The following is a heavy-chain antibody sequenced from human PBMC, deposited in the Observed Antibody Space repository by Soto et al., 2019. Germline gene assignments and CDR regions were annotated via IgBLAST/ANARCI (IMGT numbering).Heavy chain of an antibody. CDR1: GFTFNNYG. J-gene: IGHJ4*02. D-gene: IGHD4-4*01. CDR3: AREKAYSKDC. Sequence: QVQLEESGGGVVQPGRSLRLSCAASGFTFNNYGMHWVRQAPGKGLEWVAIIWHDGSNKYYADSVKGRFTISRDNSKNTLYLQMNSLRAEDTAVYYCAREKAYSKDCWGQGTLVTVPS. V-gene: IGHV3-33*01. CDR2: IWHDGSNK.